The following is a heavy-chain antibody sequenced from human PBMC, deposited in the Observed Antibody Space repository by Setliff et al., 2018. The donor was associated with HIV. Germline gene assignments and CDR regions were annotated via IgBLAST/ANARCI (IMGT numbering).Heavy chain of an antibody. Sequence: LSLTCAVYGGSLSDYYWSWIRQPPGKGLEWIAEINRSGTPNYNPSLESRVTISVDSSKNRVSLKLSSVTAADTAVYYCAVPGTSGTYYRVFDYWGQGVLVTVSS. J-gene: IGHJ4*02. CDR1: GGSLSDYY. V-gene: IGHV4-34*01. CDR3: AVPGTSGTYYRVFDY. CDR2: INRSGTP. D-gene: IGHD3-10*01.